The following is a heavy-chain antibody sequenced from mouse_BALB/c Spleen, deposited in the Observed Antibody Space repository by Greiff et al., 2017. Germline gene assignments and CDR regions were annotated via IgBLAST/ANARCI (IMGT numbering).Heavy chain of an antibody. CDR3: ARDRGGNYWFAY. V-gene: IGHV2-9*02. Sequence: VKLVESGPGLVAPSQSLSITCTVSGFSLTSYGVHWVRQPPGKGLEWLGVIWAGGSTNYNSALMSRLSISKDNSKSQVFLKMNSLQTDDTAMYYCARDRGGNYWFAYWGQGTLVTVSA. J-gene: IGHJ3*01. D-gene: IGHD2-1*01. CDR1: GFSLTSYG. CDR2: IWAGGST.